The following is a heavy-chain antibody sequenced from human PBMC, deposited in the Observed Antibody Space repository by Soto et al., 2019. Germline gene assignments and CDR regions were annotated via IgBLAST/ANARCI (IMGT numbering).Heavy chain of an antibody. Sequence: QMQLVQSGPEVKKPGTSVKGSCKASGFTFTSSAVQWVRQARRQRLEWIGWIVVGSGNTNYAQKFQERVTITRDMSTSTAYMELSSLRSEDTAVYYCASTYYYDSSGYYDYWGQGTLVTVSS. V-gene: IGHV1-58*01. D-gene: IGHD3-22*01. CDR3: ASTYYYDSSGYYDY. J-gene: IGHJ4*02. CDR2: IVVGSGNT. CDR1: GFTFTSSA.